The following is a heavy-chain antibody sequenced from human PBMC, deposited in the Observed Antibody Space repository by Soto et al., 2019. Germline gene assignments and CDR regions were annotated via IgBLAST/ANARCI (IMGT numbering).Heavy chain of an antibody. V-gene: IGHV3-23*01. CDR2: ISGSGGST. Sequence: GGSLRLSCAASGFTFSSYAMSWVRQAPGKGLEWVSAISGSGGSTYYADSVKGRFTISRDNSKNTLYLQMNSLRAEDTAVYYCAKDRADYYDSSGKFDYWGQGTLVTVSS. CDR3: AKDRADYYDSSGKFDY. D-gene: IGHD3-22*01. J-gene: IGHJ4*02. CDR1: GFTFSSYA.